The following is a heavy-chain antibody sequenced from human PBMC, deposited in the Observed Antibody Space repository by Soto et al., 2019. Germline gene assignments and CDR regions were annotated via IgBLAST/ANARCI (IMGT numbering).Heavy chain of an antibody. CDR1: GGAIGGYY. Sequence: ETLSLTCSLSGGAIGGYYLSWSRQPPGKALEWIGYVSYSGSTDYHPSLKSRVSISIDTSKNQFSLKMISVTAADTAVYYCARHGSDSGWFFFDPWGQGALVTVSS. D-gene: IGHD6-19*01. CDR2: VSYSGST. V-gene: IGHV4-59*08. CDR3: ARHGSDSGWFFFDP. J-gene: IGHJ5*02.